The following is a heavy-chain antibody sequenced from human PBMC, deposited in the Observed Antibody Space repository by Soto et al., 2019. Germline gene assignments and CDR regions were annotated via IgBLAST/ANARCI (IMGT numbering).Heavy chain of an antibody. CDR2: ISGSGDYT. D-gene: IGHD3-10*01. CDR3: AKGAGQWYYGSASLYYFDY. CDR1: GFTFSSYS. V-gene: IGHV3-23*01. Sequence: PGGSLRLSCAASGFTFSSYSMSWVRQAPGKGLEWVSSISGSGDYTYYADSVKGRFTISRDNSKNTLYLQMNSLRADDTAVCYCAKGAGQWYYGSASLYYFDYWGQGTLVTVSS. J-gene: IGHJ4*02.